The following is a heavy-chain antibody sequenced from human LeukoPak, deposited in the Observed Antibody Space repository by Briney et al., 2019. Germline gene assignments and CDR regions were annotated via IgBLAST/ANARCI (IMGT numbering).Heavy chain of an antibody. V-gene: IGHV4-4*07. Sequence: SETLSLTCTVSGGSISSYYWSWIRQPAGKGLEWIGRTYTSGSTNYNPSLKSRVTMSVDTSKNQFSLKLSSVTAADTAVYYCARGYYDSSGYYYDSDWFDPWGQGTLVTVSS. CDR3: ARGYYDSSGYYYDSDWFDP. CDR1: GGSISSYY. D-gene: IGHD3-22*01. J-gene: IGHJ5*02. CDR2: TYTSGST.